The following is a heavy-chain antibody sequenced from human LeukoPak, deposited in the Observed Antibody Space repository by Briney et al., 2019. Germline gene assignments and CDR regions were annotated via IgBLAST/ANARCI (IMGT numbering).Heavy chain of an antibody. V-gene: IGHV1-69*13. Sequence: GASVKVSCKASGGTFSSYAISWVRQAPGQGLEWMGGIIPIFGTANYAQKFQSRVTITADESTSTAYMELSSLRSEDTAVYYCARDLRLGELSLGWFDPWGQGTLVTVSS. CDR3: ARDLRLGELSLGWFDP. CDR1: GGTFSSYA. CDR2: IIPIFGTA. J-gene: IGHJ5*02. D-gene: IGHD3-16*02.